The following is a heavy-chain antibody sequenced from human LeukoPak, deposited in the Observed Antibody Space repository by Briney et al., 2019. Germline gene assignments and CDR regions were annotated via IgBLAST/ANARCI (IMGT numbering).Heavy chain of an antibody. J-gene: IGHJ4*02. CDR1: GDGIDSDFF. V-gene: IGHV4-38-2*02. Sequence: PSETLSLTCTVSGDGIDSDFFWGWIRQPPGKGLDWIGNIYNTGSTYYNPSLKSRVTISVDTSKNQFSLKLSSVTAADTAVYYCATDMIAAAGTSDYWGQGTLVTVSS. CDR3: ATDMIAAAGTSDY. CDR2: IYNTGST. D-gene: IGHD6-13*01.